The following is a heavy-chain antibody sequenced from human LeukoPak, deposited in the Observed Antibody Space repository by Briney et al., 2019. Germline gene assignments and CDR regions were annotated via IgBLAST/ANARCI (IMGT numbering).Heavy chain of an antibody. D-gene: IGHD1-26*01. Sequence: GGSLRLSCAASGFTFSSYSMNWVRQAPGKGLEWVSSISSSSSYIYYADSVKGRFTISRDNAKNSLYLQMNSLRDEDTAVYYCARIRSGYFDSWGQGTLVTVSS. CDR1: GFTFSSYS. V-gene: IGHV3-21*01. CDR2: ISSSSSYI. J-gene: IGHJ4*02. CDR3: ARIRSGYFDS.